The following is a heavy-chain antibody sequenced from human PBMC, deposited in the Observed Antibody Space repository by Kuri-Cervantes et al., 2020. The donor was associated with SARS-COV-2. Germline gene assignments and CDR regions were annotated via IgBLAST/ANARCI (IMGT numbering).Heavy chain of an antibody. D-gene: IGHD3-3*01. CDR3: ARGHYDFWSGYHTQYYFDY. V-gene: IGHV3-48*01. Sequence: LSLTCAASGFTFSSYSMNWVRQAPGKGLEWVSSISSSSSTIYYADSVKGRFTISRDNAKNSLYLQMNSLRAEDTAVYYCARGHYDFWSGYHTQYYFDYWGQGTLVTVSS. CDR1: GFTFSSYS. J-gene: IGHJ4*02. CDR2: ISSSSSTI.